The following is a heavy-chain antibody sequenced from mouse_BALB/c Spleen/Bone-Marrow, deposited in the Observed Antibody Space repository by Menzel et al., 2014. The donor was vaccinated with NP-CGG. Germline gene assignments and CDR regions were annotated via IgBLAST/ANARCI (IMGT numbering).Heavy chain of an antibody. D-gene: IGHD6-1*01. V-gene: IGHV1-74*01. CDR3: ARTFQPRRAMDY. CDR1: DYTFTSYW. J-gene: IGHJ4*01. CDR2: IDPSNSET. Sequence: QVQLQQPGPELVRPGASVKMSCKASDYTFTSYWMHWVKQRPGQGLEWSGMIDPSNSETRLNQKFKAKATLNVDKSSNTAYMHLSSLKSEDSAVYYCARTFQPRRAMDYWGQGSSVTVSS.